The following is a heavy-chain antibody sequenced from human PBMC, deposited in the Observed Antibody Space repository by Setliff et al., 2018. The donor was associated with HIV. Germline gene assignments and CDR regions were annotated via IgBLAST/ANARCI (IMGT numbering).Heavy chain of an antibody. V-gene: IGHV3-53*01. Sequence: GGSLRLSCAASGFTVSTSYMTWVRQAPGEGLEWVSLIYSGGDTYYADSVKGRFIIYRDNSKNTLYLQMYGLRAEDTAIYYCTKGVKWLAPWGQGTPVTVSS. CDR3: TKGVKWLAP. CDR2: IYSGGDT. CDR1: GFTVSTSY. D-gene: IGHD2-21*01. J-gene: IGHJ5*02.